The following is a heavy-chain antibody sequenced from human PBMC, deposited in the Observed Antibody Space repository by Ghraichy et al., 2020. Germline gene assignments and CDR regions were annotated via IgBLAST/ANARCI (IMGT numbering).Heavy chain of an antibody. CDR3: AKNLRDFGNE. J-gene: IGHJ4*02. CDR1: GLTFNGHG. Sequence: GGSLRLSCAASGLTFNGHGMHWVRQAPGKGLEWVAYITGNGDRTHYADSVKGRFTISRDNSKNTLYLQMSSLTAEDTAVYYCAKNLRDFGNEWGQGTLVTVSS. D-gene: IGHD1-1*01. V-gene: IGHV3-23*01. CDR2: ITGNGDRT.